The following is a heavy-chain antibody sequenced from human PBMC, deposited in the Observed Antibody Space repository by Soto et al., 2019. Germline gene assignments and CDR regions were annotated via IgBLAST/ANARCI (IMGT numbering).Heavy chain of an antibody. Sequence: QVQLVQSGAEVKKLGASVKVSCQTSGYSFTRYGVRWVRQAPGQGLEWMGWISPFNGNTNYAHHFRGKITMTTDTSTNRASLEVRSLTYDDTAVYFCLRDYSSLPDVWGQGTLVTVSS. CDR3: LRDYSSLPDV. V-gene: IGHV1-18*01. CDR1: GYSFTRYG. D-gene: IGHD3-22*01. CDR2: ISPFNGNT. J-gene: IGHJ4*02.